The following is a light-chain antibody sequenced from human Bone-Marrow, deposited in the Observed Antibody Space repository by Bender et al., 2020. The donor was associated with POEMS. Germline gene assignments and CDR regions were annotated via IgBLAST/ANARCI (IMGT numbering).Light chain of an antibody. J-gene: IGLJ3*02. CDR2: DDR. CDR3: QVWDDTSDHWV. Sequence: SYVLTQPPSVSLAPGKTASITCGGNNIGSNRVPWYLQKSGQAPVLVVYDDRDRPSGIPERFSGSNSGNTATLTITRVEAGDEADYFCQVWDDTSDHWVFGGGTNLTVL. CDR1: NIGSNR. V-gene: IGLV3-21*03.